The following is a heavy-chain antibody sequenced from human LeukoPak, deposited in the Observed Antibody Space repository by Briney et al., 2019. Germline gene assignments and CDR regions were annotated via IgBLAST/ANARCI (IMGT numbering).Heavy chain of an antibody. J-gene: IGHJ4*02. CDR3: ARAYGDYVPFDY. CDR2: ISGSGGST. D-gene: IGHD4-17*01. V-gene: IGHV3-23*01. Sequence: PGGSLRLSCAASGFTFSSYAMSWVRQAPGKGLEWVSAISGSGGSTYYADSVKGRFTISRDNSKDTLYLQMNSLRAEDTAVYYCARAYGDYVPFDYWGQGTLVTVSS. CDR1: GFTFSSYA.